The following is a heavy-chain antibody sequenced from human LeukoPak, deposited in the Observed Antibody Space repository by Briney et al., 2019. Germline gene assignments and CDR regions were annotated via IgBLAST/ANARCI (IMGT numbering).Heavy chain of an antibody. CDR3: ARAPRWELPDAFDI. Sequence: ASVKVSCKASGYTFTSYGISWVRQAPGQGLEWMGWISAYNGNTNYAQKLQGRVTMTTDTSTSTAYMELRSLRSDDTAVYYCARAPRWELPDAFDIWGQGTTVTVSS. CDR2: ISAYNGNT. V-gene: IGHV1-18*01. D-gene: IGHD1-26*01. J-gene: IGHJ3*02. CDR1: GYTFTSYG.